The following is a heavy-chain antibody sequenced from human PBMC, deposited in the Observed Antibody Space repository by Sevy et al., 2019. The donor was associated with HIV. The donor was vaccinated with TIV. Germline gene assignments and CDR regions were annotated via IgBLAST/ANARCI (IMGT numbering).Heavy chain of an antibody. CDR3: AKGFCSGATCPRDYYYYGMDV. J-gene: IGHJ6*02. V-gene: IGHV3-23*01. CDR2: ISGSGRFT. CDR1: EFTFSSYA. Sequence: GGSLRLSCSASEFTFSSYAMSWVRQAPGKGLEWVSSISGSGRFTYYADFVEGWFIISRDNSKNTLSVQMNSLRAEDTAVYYCAKGFCSGATCPRDYYYYGMDVWGQGTTVTVSS. D-gene: IGHD2-15*01.